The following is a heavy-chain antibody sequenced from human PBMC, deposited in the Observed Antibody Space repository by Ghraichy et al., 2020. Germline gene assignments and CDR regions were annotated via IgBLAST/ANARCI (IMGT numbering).Heavy chain of an antibody. CDR3: GRVRGYYDSSGYDYYFDV. D-gene: IGHD3-22*01. CDR2: INSDGSSA. J-gene: IGHJ4*02. V-gene: IGHV3-74*01. CDR1: GFSFSSYW. Sequence: ETLSLTCAASGFSFSSYWMHWVRQAPGKGLVWVSRINSDGSSASYADSVKGRFTISRDNAKNTLYLQMDSLRAEDTAVYYCGRVRGYYDSSGYDYYFDVWGRGTPVTVSS.